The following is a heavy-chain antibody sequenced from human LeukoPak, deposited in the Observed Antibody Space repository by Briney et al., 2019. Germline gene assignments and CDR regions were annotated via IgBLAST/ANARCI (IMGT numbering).Heavy chain of an antibody. CDR1: GGTFSSYA. D-gene: IGHD3-22*01. Sequence: ASVKVSCKASGGTFSSYAISSVRQAPGQGLEWMGGIIPIFGTANYAQKFQGRVTITTDESTSTAYMELSSLRSEDTAVYYCARRSSGYLGVDYWGQGTLVTVSS. CDR3: ARRSSGYLGVDY. CDR2: IIPIFGTA. J-gene: IGHJ4*02. V-gene: IGHV1-69*05.